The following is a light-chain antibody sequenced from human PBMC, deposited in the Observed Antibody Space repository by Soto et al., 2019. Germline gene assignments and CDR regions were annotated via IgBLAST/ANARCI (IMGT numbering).Light chain of an antibody. J-gene: IGLJ3*02. CDR2: RDS. CDR1: NIGSKN. V-gene: IGLV3-9*01. CDR3: QVWDSSTARV. Sequence: SYELTQPLSGSVALGQTARITCGGNNIGSKNVHWYQQKQGQAPVLVTYRDSNRPSGIPERFSGSNSGNTATLTISRAQAGDEADYYCQVWDSSTARVFGGGTKLTVL.